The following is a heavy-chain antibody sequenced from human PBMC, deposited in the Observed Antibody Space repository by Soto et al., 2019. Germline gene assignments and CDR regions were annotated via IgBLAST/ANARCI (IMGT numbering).Heavy chain of an antibody. CDR1: GGSISSYY. CDR3: ARGTYNWNPFDY. CDR2: IYYSGST. J-gene: IGHJ4*02. V-gene: IGHV4-59*01. D-gene: IGHD1-1*01. Sequence: QVQLQESGPGLVKPSETLSLTCTVSGGSISSYYWSWIRQPPGKGLEWIGYIYYSGSTNYNPSLKSRVTLSVDTSKNQFSLKLSSVTAADTAVYYCARGTYNWNPFDYWGQGTLVTVSS.